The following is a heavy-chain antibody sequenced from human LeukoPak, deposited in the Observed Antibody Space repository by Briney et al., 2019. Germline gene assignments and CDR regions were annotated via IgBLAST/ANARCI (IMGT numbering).Heavy chain of an antibody. CDR2: IIPIFGTA. D-gene: IGHD3-22*01. J-gene: IGHJ3*02. CDR3: ACLWDSSGYYQDDAFDI. CDR1: GGTFSSYA. V-gene: IGHV1-69*05. Sequence: SVKVSCKASGGTFSSYAISWVRQAPGQGLEWMGRIIPIFGTANYAQKFQGRVTITTDESTSTAYMELSSLRSEDTAVYYCACLWDSSGYYQDDAFDIWGQRTMVTVSS.